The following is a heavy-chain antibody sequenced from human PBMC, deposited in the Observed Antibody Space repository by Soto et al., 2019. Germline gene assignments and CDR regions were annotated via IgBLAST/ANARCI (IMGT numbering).Heavy chain of an antibody. J-gene: IGHJ4*02. CDR3: ARVWANSGYYVAYDY. D-gene: IGHD3-22*01. CDR1: GFTFNIYT. CDR2: IGARGSDT. Sequence: AGGSLRLSCAASGFTFNIYTMSWVRQAPGKGLEWVSGIGARGSDTYFPDSVKGRFTISRDNAKNTLYLQMNSLRAEDTAVYYCARVWANSGYYVAYDYWGQGTPVTVSS. V-gene: IGHV3-23*01.